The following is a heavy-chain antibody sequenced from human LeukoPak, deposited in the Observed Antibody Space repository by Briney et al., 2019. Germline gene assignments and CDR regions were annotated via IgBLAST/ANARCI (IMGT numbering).Heavy chain of an antibody. CDR1: GGSFSGCS. Sequence: SETPSLTCAVYGGSFSGCSWSWIRQPPGKGLEWIGEITHSGSTNYNPSLTSRVTISVDTSKNQLSLKLTSVTAADTAVYYCARGSPPILFDYWGQGTLVTVSS. V-gene: IGHV4-34*01. CDR3: ARGSPPILFDY. J-gene: IGHJ4*02. CDR2: ITHSGST.